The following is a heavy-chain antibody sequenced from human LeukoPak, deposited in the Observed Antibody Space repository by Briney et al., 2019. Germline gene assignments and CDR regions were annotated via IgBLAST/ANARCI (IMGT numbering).Heavy chain of an antibody. J-gene: IGHJ6*02. V-gene: IGHV3-30*18. CDR1: GFTFSSYG. Sequence: PGGSLRLSCAASGFTFSSYGVHWVRQAPGKGLEWVAVISYDGSNKYYADSVKGRFTISRDNSKNTLYQQMNSLRAEDTAVYYCAKERLGYCSTTSCYYYYYGMDVWGQGTTVTVSS. CDR3: AKERLGYCSTTSCYYYYYGMDV. D-gene: IGHD2-2*01. CDR2: ISYDGSNK.